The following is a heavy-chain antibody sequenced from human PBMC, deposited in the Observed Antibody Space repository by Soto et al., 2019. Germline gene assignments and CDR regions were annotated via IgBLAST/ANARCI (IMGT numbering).Heavy chain of an antibody. CDR1: GYTFTRHG. Sequence: ASVKVSCKASGYTFTRHGINWVRQAPGQGLEWLGWINPYNGNTKYAQKVQGRVTMTTDTSTSTAYMDLRSLRSDDTAVYYCASGPTSSRVDYWGQGTLVTGSS. D-gene: IGHD2-2*01. V-gene: IGHV1-18*01. J-gene: IGHJ4*02. CDR2: INPYNGNT. CDR3: ASGPTSSRVDY.